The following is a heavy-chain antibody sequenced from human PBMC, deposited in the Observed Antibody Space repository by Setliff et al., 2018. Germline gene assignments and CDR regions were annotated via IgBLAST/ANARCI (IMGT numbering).Heavy chain of an antibody. CDR2: MYYSEIT. V-gene: IGHV4-59*11. CDR1: GGSISTHY. J-gene: IGHJ6*03. D-gene: IGHD1-1*01. Sequence: PSETLSLTCTVSGGSISTHYWSWIRQPPGKGLEWVGYMYYSEITKYNPSLESRVTISVDTSKNQFSLKLISVTAADTAVYYCARANKKLDYYYYYYMDVWGKGTTVTVSS. CDR3: ARANKKLDYYYYYYMDV.